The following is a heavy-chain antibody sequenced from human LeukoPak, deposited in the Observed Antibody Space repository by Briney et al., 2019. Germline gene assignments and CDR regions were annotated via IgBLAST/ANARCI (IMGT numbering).Heavy chain of an antibody. Sequence: SETLSLTCSVSGGSIRSYYWNWIRQSPGKGLEWIGYIYNSGSINYNPSFKSRVTMSVDTSKNQFSLKLHSVTAADTAMYYCARSLGITSLDYWGQGMLVTVSS. J-gene: IGHJ4*02. CDR1: GGSIRSYY. D-gene: IGHD1-14*01. CDR2: IYNSGSI. V-gene: IGHV4-4*09. CDR3: ARSLGITSLDY.